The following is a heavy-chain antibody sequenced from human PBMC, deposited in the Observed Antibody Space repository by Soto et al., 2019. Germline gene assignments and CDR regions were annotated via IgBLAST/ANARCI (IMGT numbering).Heavy chain of an antibody. V-gene: IGHV4-61*01. D-gene: IGHD3-9*01. CDR3: ARDHLTGYYYYGTDV. CDR1: GGSVSSSPYY. J-gene: IGHJ6*02. CDR2: IYYSGST. Sequence: PSETLSLTCSVSGGSVSSSPYYWSWIRQPPGKGLEWIGYIYYSGSTNYNPSLKSRVTISVDTSKNQFSLKLSSATAADTAVYYCARDHLTGYYYYGTDVWGQGTTVTVSS.